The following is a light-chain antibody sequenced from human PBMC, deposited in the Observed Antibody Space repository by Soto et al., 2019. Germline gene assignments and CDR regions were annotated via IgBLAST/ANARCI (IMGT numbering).Light chain of an antibody. CDR3: QQRSNWPRT. Sequence: IVLTQSPATVSLSPGKRASLSCRASQNISNYLIWDQQKPGQAPRLLIYDVSNRATGIPARFSGSGSGTDFTLTISSLEPEDFAVYYCQQRSNWPRTFGQGTKVDIK. V-gene: IGKV3-11*01. CDR2: DVS. CDR1: QNISNY. J-gene: IGKJ1*01.